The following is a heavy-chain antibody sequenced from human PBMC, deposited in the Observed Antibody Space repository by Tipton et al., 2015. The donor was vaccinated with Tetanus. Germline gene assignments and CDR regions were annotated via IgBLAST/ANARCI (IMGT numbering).Heavy chain of an antibody. J-gene: IGHJ5*02. CDR2: ISGSSAYI. Sequence: SLRLSCAASGFTFSSYAMSWVRQSPEKGLEWVSSISGSSAYIYYADSLKGRFSVSRDNAKSSLDLQMNSLRVEDTGVYYCARDSTAYTFGSNWFDTWGQGALVTVS. CDR1: GFTFSSYA. CDR3: ARDSTAYTFGSNWFDT. D-gene: IGHD3-3*01. V-gene: IGHV3-21*01.